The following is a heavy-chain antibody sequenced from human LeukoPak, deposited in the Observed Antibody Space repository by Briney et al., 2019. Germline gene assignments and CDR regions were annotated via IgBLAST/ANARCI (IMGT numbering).Heavy chain of an antibody. CDR1: GFTFSRYD. CDR2: ISLDYSTV. Sequence: GGSLRLSCTASGFTFSRYDMSWVRQAPGKGLEGVSYISLDYSTVYYAHSVKGRFTVSRDTAKNSLYLQMNSLRVDDTAVYYCVREDGARGQHTFDLWGHGTKVTVSS. J-gene: IGHJ3*01. D-gene: IGHD4/OR15-4a*01. CDR3: VREDGARGQHTFDL. V-gene: IGHV3-48*03.